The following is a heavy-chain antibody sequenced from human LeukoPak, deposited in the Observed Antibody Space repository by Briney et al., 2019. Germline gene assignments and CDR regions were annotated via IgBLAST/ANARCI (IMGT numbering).Heavy chain of an antibody. J-gene: IGHJ4*02. D-gene: IGHD3-3*01. CDR2: IYHSGST. CDR1: GGSISSGGYS. Sequence: SETLSLTCTVSGGSISSGGYSWSWIRQPPGKGLEWIGYIYHSGSTYYNPSLKSRVTISVDRSKNQFSLKLSSVTAADTAVYYCARGEGDFWSGYAYNWGQGTLVTVSS. CDR3: ARGEGDFWSGYAYN. V-gene: IGHV4-30-2*01.